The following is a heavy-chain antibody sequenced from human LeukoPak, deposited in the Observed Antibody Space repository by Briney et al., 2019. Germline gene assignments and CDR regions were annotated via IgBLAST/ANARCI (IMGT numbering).Heavy chain of an antibody. Sequence: SETLSLTCTVSGGSISSYYWSWIRQPPGKGLEWSGNIYYSGSAYYNPSLESRVTISVDTSKNQFSLKLSSVTAADTAVYYCARIRGAGDFDFWGQGTLVTVSS. CDR3: ARIRGAGDFDF. CDR1: GGSISSYY. J-gene: IGHJ4*02. CDR2: IYYSGSA. D-gene: IGHD3-10*01. V-gene: IGHV4-59*12.